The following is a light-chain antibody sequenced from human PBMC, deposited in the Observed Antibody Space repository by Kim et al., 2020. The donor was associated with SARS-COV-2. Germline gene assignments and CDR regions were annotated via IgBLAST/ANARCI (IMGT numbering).Light chain of an antibody. CDR2: GAS. V-gene: IGKV3-15*01. CDR1: QSVSSN. CDR3: RQYNNWPPLT. J-gene: IGKJ4*01. Sequence: EIVMTQSPATLSVSPGERATLSCRASQSVSSNLAWYQQKPGQAPRLLIYGASTRATGIPARFSGSGYGTEFTLTISSLQSEDFALYYCRQYNNWPPLTFGGGNKVDIK.